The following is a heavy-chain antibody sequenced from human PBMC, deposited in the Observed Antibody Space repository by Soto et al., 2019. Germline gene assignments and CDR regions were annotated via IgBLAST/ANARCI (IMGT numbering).Heavy chain of an antibody. Sequence: QVRLVESGGGAVQPGDSLRLSCDASGFTFSTYALHWVRQAPGKGLEWVAFISYTGANQYYADSVKGLFTVSTDNSTNIASLQMTSRKPEDSAVYCARDAFLYSRGAYYDHWGQGTLVTVSS. CDR1: GFTFSTYA. V-gene: IGHV3-30-3*01. D-gene: IGHD4-4*01. J-gene: IGHJ4*02. CDR2: ISYTGANQ. CDR3: ARDAFLYSRGAYYDH.